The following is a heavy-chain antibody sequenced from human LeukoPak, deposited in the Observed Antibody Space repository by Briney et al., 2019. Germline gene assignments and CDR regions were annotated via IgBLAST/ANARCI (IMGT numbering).Heavy chain of an antibody. Sequence: PSETLSLTCTVSGDSISNYYWSWIRQPPGKGLEWVGYIYYTGSTNYNPSLKSRVTISVDTSKNQSSLKLSSVTAADTAVYYCASVVGLNWFDPWGQGTLVTVSS. J-gene: IGHJ5*02. D-gene: IGHD2-15*01. V-gene: IGHV4-59*01. CDR1: GDSISNYY. CDR3: ASVVGLNWFDP. CDR2: IYYTGST.